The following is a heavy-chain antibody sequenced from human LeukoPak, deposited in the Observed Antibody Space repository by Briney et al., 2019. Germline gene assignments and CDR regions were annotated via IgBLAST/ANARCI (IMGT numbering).Heavy chain of an antibody. D-gene: IGHD3-10*01. CDR2: IYSGGST. Sequence: GGSLRLSCAASGFTVSSNYMSWVRQAPGKGLEWVSVIYSGGSTYYADSVKGRFTISRDNSKNTLYLQMISLRAEDTAVCYCARGATMVRGVITYMDVWGKGTTVTVSS. CDR1: GFTVSSNY. J-gene: IGHJ6*03. V-gene: IGHV3-66*02. CDR3: ARGATMVRGVITYMDV.